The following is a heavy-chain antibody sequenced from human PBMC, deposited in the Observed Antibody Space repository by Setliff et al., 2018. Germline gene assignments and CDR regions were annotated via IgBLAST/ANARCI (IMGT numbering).Heavy chain of an antibody. V-gene: IGHV4-39*07. Sequence: SETLSLTCTVSGGSIRSSVSGSITSTSYYWAWIRQSPGKGLEWIGSIYYSGSTKYDPSLKSRVTMSVDTSKNQFSLKLRSVTAADTAMYYCTKGGTYRYFDYWGQGTLVTVSS. CDR1: GGSIRSSVSGSITSTSYY. J-gene: IGHJ4*02. CDR3: TKGGTYRYFDY. CDR2: IYYSGST.